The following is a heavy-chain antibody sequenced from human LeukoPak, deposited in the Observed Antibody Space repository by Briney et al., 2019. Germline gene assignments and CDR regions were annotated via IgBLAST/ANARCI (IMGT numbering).Heavy chain of an antibody. D-gene: IGHD1-26*01. CDR3: TSDEGEDTSY. CDR2: IRSKAYGGTA. Sequence: GGSLRLSCAVSGFSFNDYWMRWVRQTPGKGLEWVGVIRSKAYGGTAEYAASVKGRFTISRDDSKSIAYLQMSSLKTEDTAVYYCTSDEGEDTSYWGQGTLVTVSP. CDR1: GFSFNDYW. J-gene: IGHJ4*02. V-gene: IGHV3-49*04.